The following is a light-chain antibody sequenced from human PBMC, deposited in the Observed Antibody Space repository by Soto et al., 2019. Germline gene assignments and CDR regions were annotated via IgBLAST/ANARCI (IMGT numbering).Light chain of an antibody. CDR1: SSDVGGYNY. CDR2: DVS. CDR3: SSYTSSSTYV. V-gene: IGLV2-14*01. Sequence: QSALTQPASVSGSPGQSTTISCTGTSSDVGGYNYVSWYQQYPGKVPKLMIYDVSYRPSGVSNRFSGSKSGNTASLTISGLQAEDEADYYCSSYTSSSTYVFGTGTKITVL. J-gene: IGLJ1*01.